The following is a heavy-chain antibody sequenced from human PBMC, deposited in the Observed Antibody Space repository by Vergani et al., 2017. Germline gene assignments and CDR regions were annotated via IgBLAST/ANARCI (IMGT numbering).Heavy chain of an antibody. V-gene: IGHV3-74*03. CDR3: ARARCIETCYMSNWLDS. CDR1: GFSFNSYW. CDR2: IKSDASIT. Sequence: DVHLAESGGGFFQPGGSLRLSCSASGFSFNSYWMHWVRQVPGKGLLWVSRIKSDASITAYADSVKGRFTISRDNAQNTLYLQMNRRRVKYTGVYYCARARCIETCYMSNWLDSWGQGTLVTVSS. D-gene: IGHD3-9*01. J-gene: IGHJ4*02.